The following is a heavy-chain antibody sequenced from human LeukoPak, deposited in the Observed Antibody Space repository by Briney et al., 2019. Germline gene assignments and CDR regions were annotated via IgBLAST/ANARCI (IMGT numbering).Heavy chain of an antibody. V-gene: IGHV3-33*01. Sequence: GGSLRLSCAASGFTFSSYGMHWVRHAPGKGLEWVAVIWYDGSNKYYADSVKGRFTISRDNSKNTLYLQMNSLRAEDTAVYYCARDLPSAGAFDIWGQGTMVTVSS. CDR2: IWYDGSNK. D-gene: IGHD3-10*01. J-gene: IGHJ3*02. CDR1: GFTFSSYG. CDR3: ARDLPSAGAFDI.